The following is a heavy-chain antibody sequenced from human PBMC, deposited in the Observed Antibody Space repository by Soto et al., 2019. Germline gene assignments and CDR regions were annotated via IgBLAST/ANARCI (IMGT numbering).Heavy chain of an antibody. V-gene: IGHV3-23*01. Sequence: GGSLRLSCAASGFTFSSYAMSWVRQAPGKGLEWVSAISGSGGSTYYADSVKGRFTISGDNSKNTLYLQMNSLRAEDTAVYYCAKKQWLAPWWYHGMDVWGQGTTVTVSS. CDR1: GFTFSSYA. J-gene: IGHJ6*02. CDR3: AKKQWLAPWWYHGMDV. CDR2: ISGSGGST. D-gene: IGHD6-19*01.